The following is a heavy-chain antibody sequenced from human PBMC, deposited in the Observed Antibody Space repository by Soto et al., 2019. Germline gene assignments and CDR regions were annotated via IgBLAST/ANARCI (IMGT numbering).Heavy chain of an antibody. Sequence: SETVSLTCAVYGGSFSGYYWSWIRQPPGKGLEWIGEINHSGSTNYNPSLKSRVTISVDTSKNQFSPKLSSVTAADTAVYYCARVGYSSSSDYWGQGTLVTVSS. CDR1: GGSFSGYY. CDR3: ARVGYSSSSDY. D-gene: IGHD6-6*01. V-gene: IGHV4-34*01. CDR2: INHSGST. J-gene: IGHJ4*02.